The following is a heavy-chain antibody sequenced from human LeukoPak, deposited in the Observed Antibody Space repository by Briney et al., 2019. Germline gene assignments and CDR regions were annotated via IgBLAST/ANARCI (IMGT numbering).Heavy chain of an antibody. CDR3: ARQNSSSWYHYYYYYYGMDV. V-gene: IGHV3-11*06. J-gene: IGHJ6*04. CDR2: ISSSSSYT. D-gene: IGHD6-13*01. Sequence: GGSLRLSCAASGFTFSDYYMSWIRQAPGKGLEWVSYISSSSSYTNCADSVKGRFTISKDNAKNSLYLQMNSLRAEDTAVYYCARQNSSSWYHYYYYYYGMDVWGKGTTVTVSS. CDR1: GFTFSDYY.